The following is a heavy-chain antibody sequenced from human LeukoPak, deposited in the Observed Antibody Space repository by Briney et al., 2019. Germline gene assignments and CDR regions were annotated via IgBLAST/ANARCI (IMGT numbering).Heavy chain of an antibody. CDR3: VGATGHDY. CDR2: ISYDGSNK. D-gene: IGHD4-11*01. CDR1: GFTFSSYG. J-gene: IGHJ4*02. Sequence: GGSLRLSCAASGFTFSSYGMHWVRQAPGKGLEWVAVISYDGSNKYYADSVKGRFTISRDNSKNTLYLQINSLRAEDTAMYYCVGATGHDYWGQGTLVTVSS. V-gene: IGHV3-30*03.